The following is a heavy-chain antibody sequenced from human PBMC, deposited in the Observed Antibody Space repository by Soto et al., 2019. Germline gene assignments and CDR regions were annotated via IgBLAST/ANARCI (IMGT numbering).Heavy chain of an antibody. Sequence: VQLQESGPGLVKPSETLSLSCSVSGGSISGHYWSWVRQTPGKGLEWIGYMYYSGSTNYNPSLKSRVTISVDTSKNHFSLRLTSVTAADTAVYYCARGPYYDLIWNYYYMDVWGKGTTVTVSS. J-gene: IGHJ6*03. CDR3: ARGPYYDLIWNYYYMDV. CDR2: MYYSGST. CDR1: GGSISGHY. V-gene: IGHV4-59*08. D-gene: IGHD3-16*01.